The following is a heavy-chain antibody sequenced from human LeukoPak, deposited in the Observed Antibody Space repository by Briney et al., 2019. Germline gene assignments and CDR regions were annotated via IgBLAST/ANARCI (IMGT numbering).Heavy chain of an antibody. V-gene: IGHV1-2*02. D-gene: IGHD3-22*01. CDR1: GYTFTGYY. Sequence: ASVKVSCKASGYTFTGYYMHWVRQAPGQGLEWMGWINPNSGGTNYAQKFQGRVTMTRDTSISTAYMELSRLRSDDTAVYYCARTYYDSSGYYFKYNWFDPWGQGTLVTVSS. CDR3: ARTYYDSSGYYFKYNWFDP. J-gene: IGHJ5*02. CDR2: INPNSGGT.